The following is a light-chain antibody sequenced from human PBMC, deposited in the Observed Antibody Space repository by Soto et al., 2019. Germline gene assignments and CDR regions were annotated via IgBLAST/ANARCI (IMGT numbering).Light chain of an antibody. CDR2: AAS. CDR1: QTISNY. J-gene: IGKJ2*01. Sequence: DIQMTQSPSSLSASLGDRVSLTCPASQTISNYLNWYQQKPGKAPKLLIYAASSLQSGVPSRFSGSGSGTDFTLTISSLQPEDFATYYCQQSYSNPPTFGQGTKLEIK. CDR3: QQSYSNPPT. V-gene: IGKV1-39*01.